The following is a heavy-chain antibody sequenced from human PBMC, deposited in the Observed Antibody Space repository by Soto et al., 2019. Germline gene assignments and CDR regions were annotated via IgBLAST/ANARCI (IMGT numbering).Heavy chain of an antibody. D-gene: IGHD2-15*01. CDR2: IYYSWST. V-gene: IGHV4-31*03. J-gene: IGHJ6*02. CDR1: GGSISSGGYY. CDR3: ARDDCSGGSCYSPCGMDV. Sequence: SETLSLTCTVPGGSISSGGYYWSWIRQHPGKGLEWIGYIYYSWSTYYNPSLKSRVTISVDTSKNQFSLKLSSVTAADTAVYYCARDDCSGGSCYSPCGMDVWDQGTMVTVSS.